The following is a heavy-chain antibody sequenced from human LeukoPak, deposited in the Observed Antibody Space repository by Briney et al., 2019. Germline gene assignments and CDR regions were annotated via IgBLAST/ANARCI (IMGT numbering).Heavy chain of an antibody. V-gene: IGHV3-23*01. CDR2: VSDSGGST. Sequence: PGGSLRLSCAASGFTFSSYAMSWVRQAPGKGLQWVSLVSDSGGSTYYADSVKGRITISRDNSKNTLYLQMNSLRAEDTAVYHCAKEKGIASTGGFDYWGQGTLVTVSS. CDR3: AKEKGIASTGGFDY. CDR1: GFTFSSYA. D-gene: IGHD6-13*01. J-gene: IGHJ4*02.